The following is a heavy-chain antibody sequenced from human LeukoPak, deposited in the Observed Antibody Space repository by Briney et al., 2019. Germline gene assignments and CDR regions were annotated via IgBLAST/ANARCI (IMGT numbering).Heavy chain of an antibody. CDR3: ARDPAAAKFDP. V-gene: IGHV3-11*04. CDR2: ISSSSSTI. CDR1: GFTFSHYY. Sequence: GGSLRLSCVACGFTFSHYYMSWIRPAPGKGLEWVSYISSSSSTIYYADSVKGRFTISRDNAKNSLYLQMNRLRAEDTAVYYCARDPAAAKFDPWGQGTLVTVSS. J-gene: IGHJ5*02. D-gene: IGHD6-13*01.